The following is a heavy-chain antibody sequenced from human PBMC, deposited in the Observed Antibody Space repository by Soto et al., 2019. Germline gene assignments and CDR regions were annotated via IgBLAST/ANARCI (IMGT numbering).Heavy chain of an antibody. CDR2: ISYDGSNK. CDR3: ASYSLVATAMVTGEFDY. Sequence: PGGSLRLSCAASGFTFSSYAMHWVRQAPGKGLEWVAVISYDGSNKYYADSVKGRFTISRDNSKNTLYLQMNSLRAEDTAVYYCASYSLVATAMVTGEFDYWGQGTLVTVSS. J-gene: IGHJ4*02. CDR1: GFTFSSYA. V-gene: IGHV3-30-3*01. D-gene: IGHD5-18*01.